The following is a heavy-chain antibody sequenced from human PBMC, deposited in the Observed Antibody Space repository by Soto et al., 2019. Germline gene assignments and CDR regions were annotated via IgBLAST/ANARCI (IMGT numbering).Heavy chain of an antibody. Sequence: ASVKVSCKASGYTFTGYYMHWVRQAPGQGLEWMGWINPNSGGTNYAQKFQGWVTMTRDTSISTAYMELSSVTAADTAVYYCAREVVAATHPNPLRVGGRTNWFDPWGQGTLVTVSS. CDR2: INPNSGGT. CDR1: GYTFTGYY. CDR3: AREVVAATHPNPLRVGGRTNWFDP. D-gene: IGHD2-15*01. J-gene: IGHJ5*02. V-gene: IGHV1-2*04.